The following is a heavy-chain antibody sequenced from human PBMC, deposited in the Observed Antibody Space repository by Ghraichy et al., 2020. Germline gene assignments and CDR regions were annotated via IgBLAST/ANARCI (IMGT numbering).Heavy chain of an antibody. J-gene: IGHJ4*02. V-gene: IGHV4-31*02. D-gene: IGHD3-22*01. Sequence: SHTLSLTCTLSGGSITSGKYYWTWIRQRPGEGLEWIGFIAFTGSTYYNPSLKSRPTISVDRSRNQFSLRLTSVTAADTAVYYCARYYDGNWGQGTLVTVSS. CDR1: GGSITSGKYY. CDR2: IAFTGST. CDR3: ARYYDGN.